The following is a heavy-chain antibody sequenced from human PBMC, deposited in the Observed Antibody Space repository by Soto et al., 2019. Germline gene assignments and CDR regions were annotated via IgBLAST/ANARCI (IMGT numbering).Heavy chain of an antibody. CDR1: GYSISSGYY. V-gene: IGHV4-38-2*01. J-gene: IGHJ4*02. CDR2: IYHSGIT. D-gene: IGHD3-22*01. Sequence: SETLSLTCAVSGYSISSGYYWGWIRQPPGKGLEWIGSIYHSGITHYNPSLKSRVTISLDTSKNQFSLKLTSVTAADTAVYYCARNRYYDSGGYYYDFDYWGQGTLVTVSS. CDR3: ARNRYYDSGGYYYDFDY.